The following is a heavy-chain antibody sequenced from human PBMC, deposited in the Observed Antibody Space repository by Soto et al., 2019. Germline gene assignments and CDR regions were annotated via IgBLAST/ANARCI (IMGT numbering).Heavy chain of an antibody. V-gene: IGHV3-33*01. D-gene: IGHD4-17*01. J-gene: IGHJ4*02. CDR1: GFTFSSYG. CDR3: ARAPDYGDYGENFDY. CDR2: IWYDGSNK. Sequence: PGGSLRLSCAASGFTFSSYGMHWVRQAPGKGLEWVAVIWYDGSNKYYADSVKGRFTISRDNSKNTLYLQMNSLRAEDTAVYYCARAPDYGDYGENFDYWGQGTLVTVSS.